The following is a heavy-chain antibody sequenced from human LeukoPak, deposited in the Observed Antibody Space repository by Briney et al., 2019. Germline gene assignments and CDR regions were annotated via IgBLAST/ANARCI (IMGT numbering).Heavy chain of an antibody. CDR3: ARVGGSS. V-gene: IGHV4-34*01. D-gene: IGHD3-16*01. CDR2: INHSGST. J-gene: IGHJ4*02. CDR1: GGSFSGYY. Sequence: PSETLSLTCAVYGGSFSGYYWSWIRQPPGKGLDWIGEINHSGSTNYNPSLKSRVTISVDTSKNQFSLKLSSVTAADTAVYYCARVGGSSWGQGTLVTVSS.